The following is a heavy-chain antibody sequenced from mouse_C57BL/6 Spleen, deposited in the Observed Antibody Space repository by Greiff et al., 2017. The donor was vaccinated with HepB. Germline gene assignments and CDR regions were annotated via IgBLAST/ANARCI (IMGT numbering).Heavy chain of an antibody. CDR3: ARDYYGSHYAMDY. CDR1: GFTFTDYY. Sequence: EVKLVESGGGLVQPGGSLSFSCAASGFTFTDYYMSWVRQPPGKALEWLGFIRNKANGYTTEYSASVKGRFTISRDNSQSILYHQLNAPRAEDSATYYYARDYYGSHYAMDYWGQGTSVTVSS. V-gene: IGHV7-3*01. J-gene: IGHJ4*01. CDR2: IRNKANGYTT. D-gene: IGHD1-1*01.